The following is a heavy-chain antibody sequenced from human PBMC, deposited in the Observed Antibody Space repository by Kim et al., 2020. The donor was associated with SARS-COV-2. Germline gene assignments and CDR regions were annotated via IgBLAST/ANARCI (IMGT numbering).Heavy chain of an antibody. V-gene: IGHV3-30*04. D-gene: IGHD3-22*01. CDR2: ISYDGSNK. CDR3: AREQYYYDSSGSSQDAF. J-gene: IGHJ3*01. CDR1: GFTFSSYA. Sequence: GGSLRLSCAASGFTFSSYAMHWVRQAPGKGLEWVAVISYDGSNKYYADSVKGRFTISRDNSKNTLYLQMNSLRAEDTAVYYCAREQYYYDSSGSSQDAF.